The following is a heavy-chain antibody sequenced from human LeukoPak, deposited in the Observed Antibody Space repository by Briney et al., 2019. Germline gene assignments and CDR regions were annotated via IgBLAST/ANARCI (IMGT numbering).Heavy chain of an antibody. Sequence: GGSLRLSCAASGFIFSNHGMHWVRQAPGKGLEWVANIKQDGSEKYYVDSVKGRFTISRDNAKNSLYLQMNSLRAEDTAVYYCARDEHDFWSGYYFDYWGQGTLVTVSS. D-gene: IGHD3-3*01. J-gene: IGHJ4*02. CDR3: ARDEHDFWSGYYFDY. CDR2: IKQDGSEK. CDR1: GFIFSNHG. V-gene: IGHV3-7*01.